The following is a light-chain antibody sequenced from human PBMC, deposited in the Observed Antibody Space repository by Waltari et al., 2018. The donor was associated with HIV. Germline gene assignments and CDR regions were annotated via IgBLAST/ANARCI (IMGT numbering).Light chain of an antibody. J-gene: IGKJ1*01. CDR1: QGVSND. CDR2: AAS. Sequence: DIQMTQSPSSLSASVGDRVDITCRASQGVSNDLGWYQQRPGKAPKRLIYAASSLQSGVPSRFSGSGSGTEFTLTISSLQPEDFATYYCLQHNAYPWTFGQGTKVEIK. CDR3: LQHNAYPWT. V-gene: IGKV1-17*01.